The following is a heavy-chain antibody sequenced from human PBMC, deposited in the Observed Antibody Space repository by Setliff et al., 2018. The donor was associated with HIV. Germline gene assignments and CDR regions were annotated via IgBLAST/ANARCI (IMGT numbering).Heavy chain of an antibody. CDR1: GTIIDRYA. Sequence: GASVKVSCKASGTIIDRYAISWVRQAPGQGLEWMGGVIPIFGTANYAEKFQGRVTFTADESTSTAYMEMSSLMSDDTAVYYCARGAWYTSGWYSSRYMDVWGKGTTVTVSS. CDR3: ARGAWYTSGWYSSRYMDV. CDR2: VIPIFGTA. J-gene: IGHJ6*03. V-gene: IGHV1-69*13. D-gene: IGHD6-19*01.